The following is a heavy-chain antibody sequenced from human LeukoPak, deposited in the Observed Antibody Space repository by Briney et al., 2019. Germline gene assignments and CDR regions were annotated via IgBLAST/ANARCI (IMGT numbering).Heavy chain of an antibody. V-gene: IGHV3-30-3*01. D-gene: IGHD6-19*01. CDR2: ISYDGSNK. CDR3: AREGPQWLVTDAFDI. Sequence: GGSLRLSCAASGFTFSSYAMHWVRQAPGKGLEWVAVISYDGSNKYYADSVKGRFTISRDNSKNTLYLQMNSLRAEDTAVYYCAREGPQWLVTDAFDIWGQGTMVTVSS. J-gene: IGHJ3*02. CDR1: GFTFSSYA.